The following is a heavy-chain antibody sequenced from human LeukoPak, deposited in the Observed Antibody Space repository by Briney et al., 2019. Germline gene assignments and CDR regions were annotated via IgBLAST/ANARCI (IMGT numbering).Heavy chain of an antibody. CDR1: GFTFSTYA. Sequence: GGSLRLPCAASGFTFSTYAMSWVRQAPGKGLEWVSGISGSGGSTFYADSVKGRFTISRDNSKNTLYLQMNSLRAEDTAVYYCAKDRAYYSDSSGYYLVRAYDYWGQGTLVTVSS. D-gene: IGHD3-22*01. CDR2: ISGSGGST. V-gene: IGHV3-23*01. CDR3: AKDRAYYSDSSGYYLVRAYDY. J-gene: IGHJ4*02.